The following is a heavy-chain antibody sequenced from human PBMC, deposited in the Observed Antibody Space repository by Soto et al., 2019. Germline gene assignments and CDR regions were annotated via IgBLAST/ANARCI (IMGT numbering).Heavy chain of an antibody. J-gene: IGHJ5*02. V-gene: IGHV3-9*01. CDR3: ARDIGYSGFNGFDP. CDR2: ISWNSGNI. Sequence: EVRLVESGGGLVQPGRSLRLYCAASGFTFDDYAMRWVRRAPGKGLEWVSGISWNSGNIAYADSVRGRFTISRDNAKNSLYLQMNSLRTEDTALYYCARDIGYSGFNGFDPWGQGTLVTVSS. D-gene: IGHD5-12*01. CDR1: GFTFDDYA.